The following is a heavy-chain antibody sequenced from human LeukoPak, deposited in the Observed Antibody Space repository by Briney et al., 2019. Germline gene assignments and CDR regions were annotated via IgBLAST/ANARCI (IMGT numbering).Heavy chain of an antibody. CDR1: GGSFSGYN. CDR2: INHSGST. D-gene: IGHD6-19*01. Sequence: SETLSLTCAVYGGSFSGYNWSWIRQPPGKGLEWIGEINHSGSTNYNPSLKSRVTISVDTSKNQFSLKLSSVTAADTAVYYCAKIAVAGDDAFDIWGQGTMVTVSS. J-gene: IGHJ3*02. CDR3: AKIAVAGDDAFDI. V-gene: IGHV4-34*01.